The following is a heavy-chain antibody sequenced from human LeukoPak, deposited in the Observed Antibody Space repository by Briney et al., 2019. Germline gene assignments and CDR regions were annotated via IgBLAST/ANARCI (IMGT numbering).Heavy chain of an antibody. D-gene: IGHD1-1*01. V-gene: IGHV3-30*02. CDR2: IRYDGSNK. Sequence: GGSLRLSCAASGFTFSSYSMNWVRQAPGKGLEWVAFIRYDGSNKYYADSVKGRFTISRDNSKNTLYLQMNSLRAEDTAVCYCAKDTRTYFDYWGQGTLVTVSS. J-gene: IGHJ4*02. CDR1: GFTFSSYS. CDR3: AKDTRTYFDY.